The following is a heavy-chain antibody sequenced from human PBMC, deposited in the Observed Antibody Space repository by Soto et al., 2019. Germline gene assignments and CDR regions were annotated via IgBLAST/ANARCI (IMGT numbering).Heavy chain of an antibody. CDR2: INHSGST. D-gene: IGHD6-19*01. V-gene: IGHV4-34*01. CDR1: GGSFSGYY. J-gene: IGHJ4*02. Sequence: PSETLSLTCAVYGGSFSGYYWSWIRQPPGKGLEWIGEINHSGSTNYNPSLKSRVTISVDTSKNQFSLKLSSVTAADTAVYYCARGWSGWRVWLDYWGQGTLVT. CDR3: ARGWSGWRVWLDY.